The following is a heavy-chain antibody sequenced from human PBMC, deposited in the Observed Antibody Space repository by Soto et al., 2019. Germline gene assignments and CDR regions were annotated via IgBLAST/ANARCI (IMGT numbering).Heavy chain of an antibody. V-gene: IGHV3-15*07. CDR1: GFTFTDAW. CDR2: IKSKTAGGAI. CDR3: ATDGGR. J-gene: IGHJ4*01. Sequence: EVQLVESGGGLVKPGGSLRLSCAASGFTFTDAWMNWVRQAPGKGLEWVGRIKSKTAGGAIDYTTPVEGRVTISRDDSENTLYLQMNSLKTEDTAVYYCATDGGRWGHGTLVTVSS.